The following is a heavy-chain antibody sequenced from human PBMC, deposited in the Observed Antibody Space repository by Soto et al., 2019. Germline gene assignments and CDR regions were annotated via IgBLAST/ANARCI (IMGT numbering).Heavy chain of an antibody. Sequence: GGSLRLSCAASGFTFSSYAMHWVRQAPGKGLEWVAVISYDGSNKYYADSVKGRFTISRDNSKNTLYLQMNSLRAEDTAVYYCAREGIAARPQEYYYYYGMDVWGQGTTVTVSS. CDR1: GFTFSSYA. D-gene: IGHD6-6*01. CDR2: ISYDGSNK. V-gene: IGHV3-30-3*01. CDR3: AREGIAARPQEYYYYYGMDV. J-gene: IGHJ6*02.